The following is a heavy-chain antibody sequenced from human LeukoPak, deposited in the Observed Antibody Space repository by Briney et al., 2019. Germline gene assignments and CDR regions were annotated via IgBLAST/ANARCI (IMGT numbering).Heavy chain of an antibody. D-gene: IGHD6-19*01. CDR3: ARDPGYSSGLRWFDP. Sequence: SETLSLTCTVSGDSISSFYWSWIRQPPGKGLEWIGYIYYSGTTNYNPSLKSRVTMSVDTSKNQFSLKLSSVTAADTAVYYCARDPGYSSGLRWFDPWGQGTLVTVSS. CDR2: IYYSGTT. J-gene: IGHJ5*02. V-gene: IGHV4-59*12. CDR1: GDSISSFY.